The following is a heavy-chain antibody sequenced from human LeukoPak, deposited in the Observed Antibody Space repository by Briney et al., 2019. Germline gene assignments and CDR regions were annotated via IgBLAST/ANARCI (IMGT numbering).Heavy chain of an antibody. CDR3: ARDLSQTTMTPLDY. D-gene: IGHD3-22*01. CDR1: GFTFSSYG. J-gene: IGHJ4*02. CDR2: IWYDGSNR. V-gene: IGHV3-33*01. Sequence: GGSLRLSCAASGFTFSSYGMHWVRQAPGKGLEWVAVIWYDGSNRYYADSVKGRFTISRDNSKNTLYLQMNSLRAEDTAVYYCARDLSQTTMTPLDYWGQGTLVTVSS.